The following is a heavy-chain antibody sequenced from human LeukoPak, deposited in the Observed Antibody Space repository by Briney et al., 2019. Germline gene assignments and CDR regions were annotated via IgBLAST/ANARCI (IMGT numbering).Heavy chain of an antibody. CDR3: ARSVYSSSEWWHRHRHYYFDY. V-gene: IGHV4-39*07. D-gene: IGHD6-6*01. CDR1: GGSISSSSYY. Sequence: KPSETLSLTCTVSGGSISSSSYYWGWIRQPPGKGLEWIGSIYYSGSTYYNPSLKSRVTISVDTSKNQFSLKLSSVTAADTAVYYCARSVYSSSEWWHRHRHYYFDYWGQGTLVTVSS. J-gene: IGHJ4*02. CDR2: IYYSGST.